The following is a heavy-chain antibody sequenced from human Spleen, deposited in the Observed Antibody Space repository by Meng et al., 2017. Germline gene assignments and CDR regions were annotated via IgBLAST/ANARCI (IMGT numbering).Heavy chain of an antibody. CDR2: INHSGST. Sequence: GSLRLSCAVYGGSFSGYYWSWIRQPPGKGLEWIGEINHSGSTNYNPSLKSRVTISVDTSKNQFSLKLSSVTAADTAVYYCARGFVRSYYDSSGYYRIDYWGQGTLVTVSS. CDR3: ARGFVRSYYDSSGYYRIDY. V-gene: IGHV4-34*01. CDR1: GGSFSGYY. J-gene: IGHJ4*02. D-gene: IGHD3-22*01.